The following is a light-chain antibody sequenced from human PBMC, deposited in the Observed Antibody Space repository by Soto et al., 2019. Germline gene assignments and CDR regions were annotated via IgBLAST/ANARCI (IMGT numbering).Light chain of an antibody. V-gene: IGLV2-8*01. CDR1: SSDVGGYNY. Sequence: QSALTQPPSASGSSGQSVTISCTGTSSDVGGYNYVSWYQQHPGKAPKLMIYEVSKRPSRVPDRFSGSKSGNTASLTVSGLQAEDEADYYCYSYAGSKNWGVFGGATKLTVL. CDR2: EVS. J-gene: IGLJ2*01. CDR3: YSYAGSKNWGV.